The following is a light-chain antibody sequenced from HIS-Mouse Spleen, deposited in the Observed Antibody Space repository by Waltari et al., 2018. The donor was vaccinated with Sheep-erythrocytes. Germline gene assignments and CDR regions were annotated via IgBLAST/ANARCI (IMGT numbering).Light chain of an antibody. J-gene: IGLJ1*01. CDR2: SNN. CDR3: AAWDDSLNGYV. V-gene: IGLV1-44*01. Sequence: QSVLTQPPSASGTPGQRVTIPCSGISSNIGSNTVNWYQQPPGTAPKLLIYSNNQRPAGVPARFSGSKSGTSAALAISGLQSEDEADYYCAAWDDSLNGYVFGTGTKVTVL. CDR1: SSNIGSNT.